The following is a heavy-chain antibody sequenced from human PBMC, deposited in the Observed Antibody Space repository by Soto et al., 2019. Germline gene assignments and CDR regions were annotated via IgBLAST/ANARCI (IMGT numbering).Heavy chain of an antibody. V-gene: IGHV3-73*01. CDR3: TRLHTYACDY. Sequence: PGRSKRLSCAASGVTFGGFSMNWVRPASGKGLEWVGRIRSKANSYATAYAASVKGRFTISRDDSKNTAYLQMNSLKTEDTAVYYCTRLHTYACDYWGQGTLVTVSS. D-gene: IGHD2-2*01. CDR2: IRSKANSYAT. CDR1: GVTFGGFS. J-gene: IGHJ4*02.